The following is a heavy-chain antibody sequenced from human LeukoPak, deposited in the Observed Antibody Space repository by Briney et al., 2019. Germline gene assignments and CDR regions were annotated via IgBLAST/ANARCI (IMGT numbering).Heavy chain of an antibody. CDR1: GFTFSSYS. Sequence: GGSLRLSCTASGFTFSSYSMNWVRQAPGKGLEWVSSISSSSSYIYYADSVKGRFTISRDNAKNSLYLQMNSLRAEDTAVYYCAREKTWLGVDYWGQGTLVTVSS. J-gene: IGHJ4*02. CDR3: AREKTWLGVDY. CDR2: ISSSSSYI. D-gene: IGHD5-12*01. V-gene: IGHV3-21*01.